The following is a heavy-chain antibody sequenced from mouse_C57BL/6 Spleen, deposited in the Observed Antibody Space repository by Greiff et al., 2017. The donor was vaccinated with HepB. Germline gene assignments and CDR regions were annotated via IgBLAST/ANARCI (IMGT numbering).Heavy chain of an antibody. J-gene: IGHJ2*01. Sequence: EVQLQQSGPELVKPGASVKISCKASGYTFTDYYMNWVKQSHGKSLEWIGDINPNNGGTSYNQKFKGKAKLTVDKSSSTAYMELRSLTSEDSAVYYCARRTLGGSRDYFDYWGQGTTLTVAS. CDR3: ARRTLGGSRDYFDY. V-gene: IGHV1-26*01. D-gene: IGHD1-1*01. CDR1: GYTFTDYY. CDR2: INPNNGGT.